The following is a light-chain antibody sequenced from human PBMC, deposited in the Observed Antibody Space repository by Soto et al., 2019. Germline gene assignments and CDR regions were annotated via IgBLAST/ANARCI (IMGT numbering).Light chain of an antibody. CDR3: LQHKSYPLT. Sequence: DIQMTQSPSAMSASVGDRVTITCRARQDISSYLAWFQQKPGKVPKRLTYAASSLQSGVPSRCSGMGSGRKFHPTIISRQPEEFTSYYCLQHKSYPLTVGGGTKVEIK. CDR1: QDISSY. J-gene: IGKJ4*01. CDR2: AAS. V-gene: IGKV1-17*03.